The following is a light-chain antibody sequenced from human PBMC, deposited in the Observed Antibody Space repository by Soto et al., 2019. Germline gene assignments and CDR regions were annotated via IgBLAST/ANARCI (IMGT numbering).Light chain of an antibody. Sequence: EIGMTQSPATLSVSPGERATLSCRASQSVSSNLAWYQQKPAQAPRLLIYGASTRATGIPARFSGSGSGTEFTLTISSLQSEDFAVYYGQQYNNWPHTFGQGTKLEIK. J-gene: IGKJ2*01. CDR1: QSVSSN. V-gene: IGKV3-15*01. CDR2: GAS. CDR3: QQYNNWPHT.